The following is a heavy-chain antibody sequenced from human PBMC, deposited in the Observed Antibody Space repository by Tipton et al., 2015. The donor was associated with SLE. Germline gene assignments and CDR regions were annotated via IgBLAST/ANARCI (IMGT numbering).Heavy chain of an antibody. CDR1: GVSISSGSYF. V-gene: IGHV4-61*02. CDR3: AATLEVLDI. J-gene: IGHJ3*02. CDR2: VHPTGSP. D-gene: IGHD3-3*01. Sequence: TLSLTCTVSGVSISSGSYFWNWIRQTAGKGLEWIGRVHPTGSPFYTPSLKSRVAISVDMSKSEFSLKLPSVTAADTAVYYCAATLEVLDIWGQGTMITVSS.